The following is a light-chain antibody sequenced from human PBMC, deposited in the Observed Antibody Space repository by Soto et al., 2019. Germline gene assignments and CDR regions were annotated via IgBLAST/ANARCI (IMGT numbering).Light chain of an antibody. CDR1: ADITND. Sequence: TQMTQSPSSLYASVGDRVTITCQASADITNDLNWYQQRPGKAPKVLIYDASTLETGVPSRFSGSGYGTHFTLTISSLRPEDFAVYYCQQYDNLPITFGPGTRLE. CDR2: DAS. J-gene: IGKJ5*01. CDR3: QQYDNLPIT. V-gene: IGKV1-33*01.